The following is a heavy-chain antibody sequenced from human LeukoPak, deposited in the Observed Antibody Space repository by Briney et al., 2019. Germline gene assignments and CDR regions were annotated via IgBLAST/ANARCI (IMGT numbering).Heavy chain of an antibody. CDR2: IFYSGST. D-gene: IGHD6-13*01. CDR1: SGSISTSNYY. CDR3: ARKSNPDSSSWYRAFDI. J-gene: IGHJ3*02. V-gene: IGHV4-39*07. Sequence: SETLSLTCTVSSGSISTSNYYWGWVRQPPGKALEWIGNIFYSGSTYYSPSLKSRVTISLDTSKNQFSLKLSSVTAADTAVYYCARKSNPDSSSWYRAFDIWGQGTMVTVSS.